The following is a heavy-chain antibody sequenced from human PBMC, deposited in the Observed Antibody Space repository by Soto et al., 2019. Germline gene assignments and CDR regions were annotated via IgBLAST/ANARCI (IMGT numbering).Heavy chain of an antibody. CDR3: AREPFI. D-gene: IGHD3-3*02. CDR1: GGYISSGGYY. Sequence: QVQLQESGPGLVKPSQTLSLTCTVPGGYISSGGYYWSGIRQHPGKGLEWIGSIYYSGSTYYNTYLKRRVTISVDTSKNQFSLKLSSVTAADTAVYYCAREPFIWGQGTLVTVSS. CDR2: IYYSGST. J-gene: IGHJ4*02. V-gene: IGHV4-31*03.